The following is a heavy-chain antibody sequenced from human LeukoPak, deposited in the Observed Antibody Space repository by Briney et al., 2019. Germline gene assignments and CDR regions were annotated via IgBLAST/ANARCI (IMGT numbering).Heavy chain of an antibody. D-gene: IGHD4-17*01. J-gene: IGHJ5*02. Sequence: GGSLRLSCAASGFTFSSYGMHWVRQAPGKGLEWVAVIWYDGSNKYYADSVKGRFTISRDNSKNTLYLQMNSLRAEDTAVYYCAKQNGDYENWFDPWGQGTLVTVSS. CDR2: IWYDGSNK. CDR3: AKQNGDYENWFDP. CDR1: GFTFSSYG. V-gene: IGHV3-33*06.